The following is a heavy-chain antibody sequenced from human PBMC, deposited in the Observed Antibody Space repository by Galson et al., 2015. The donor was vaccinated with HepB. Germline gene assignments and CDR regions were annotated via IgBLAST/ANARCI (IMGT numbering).Heavy chain of an antibody. J-gene: IGHJ4*02. Sequence: SLRLSCAASGFTFSSYAMSWVRQTPGKGLEWVSTITAGIPITYYADSVSGRFTVSRDNSKDTFYLQMNSLRAADTAVYFCRPLHYFLDYWGQGTLVTVSS. D-gene: IGHD3-10*01. CDR2: ITAGIPIT. CDR3: RPLHYFLDY. CDR1: GFTFSSYA. V-gene: IGHV3-23*01.